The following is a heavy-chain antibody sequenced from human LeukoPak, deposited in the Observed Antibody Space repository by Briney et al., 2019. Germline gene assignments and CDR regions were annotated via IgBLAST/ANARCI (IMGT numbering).Heavy chain of an antibody. V-gene: IGHV3-30*02. CDR2: IRYDGSNK. CDR1: GFTFSTYW. J-gene: IGHJ6*03. Sequence: PGGSLRLSCGASGFTFSTYWMSWVRQAPGKGLEWVAFIRYDGSNKYYADSVKGRFTISRDNSKNTLYLQMNSLRAEDTAVYYCAKGLRSSPYYYMDVWGKGTTVTVSS. CDR3: AKGLRSSPYYYMDV. D-gene: IGHD6-6*01.